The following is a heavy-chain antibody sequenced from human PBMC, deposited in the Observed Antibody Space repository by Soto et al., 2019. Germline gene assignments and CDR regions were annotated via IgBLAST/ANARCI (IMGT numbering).Heavy chain of an antibody. CDR2: IKQDGSEK. V-gene: IGHV3-7*01. D-gene: IGHD3-9*01. J-gene: IGHJ4*02. Sequence: GGSLRLSCAASGFTFSSYWMSWVRQAPGKGLEWVANIKQDGSEKYYVDSVKGRFTISRDNAKNSLYLQMNSLRAEDTAVYYCARIPTYYDILTGSHVPQNKYYFDYWGQGTLVTVSS. CDR1: GFTFSSYW. CDR3: ARIPTYYDILTGSHVPQNKYYFDY.